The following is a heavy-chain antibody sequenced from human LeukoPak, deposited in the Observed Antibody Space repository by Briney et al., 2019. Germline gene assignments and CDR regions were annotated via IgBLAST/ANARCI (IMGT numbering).Heavy chain of an antibody. CDR2: IYYSGST. V-gene: IGHV4-59*12. CDR1: GGSISSYY. CDR3: ARGVSVFDFWSGYQS. Sequence: KSSETLSLTCTVSGGSISSYYWSWIRQPPGKGLEWIGYIYYSGSTNYNPSLKSRVTISVDTSKNQFSLKLSSVTAADTAVYYCARGVSVFDFWSGYQSWGQGTLVTVSS. J-gene: IGHJ4*02. D-gene: IGHD3-3*01.